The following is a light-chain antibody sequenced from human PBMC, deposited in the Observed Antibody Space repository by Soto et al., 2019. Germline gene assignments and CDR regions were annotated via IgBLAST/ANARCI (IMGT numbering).Light chain of an antibody. J-gene: IGKJ1*01. V-gene: IGKV1-6*01. CDR2: AAS. CDR3: IQDYNYPRT. CDR1: QGIRND. Sequence: AIQMTQSPSSLSASVGDRVTITCRASQGIRNDLGWYQQKPGKAPNLLIYAASNLESGVPSRFSGSGSGTDFTLTISSLQPEDFATYYCIQDYNYPRTFGQGTKVEIK.